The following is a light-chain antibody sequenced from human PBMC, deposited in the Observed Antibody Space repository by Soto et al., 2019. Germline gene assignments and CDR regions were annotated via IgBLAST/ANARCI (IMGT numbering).Light chain of an antibody. Sequence: QSALTQPASVSGSPGQSITISCTGTSSDVGGYNYVSWYQQHPGKAPKLMIYEVSNRPSGVSNRFSGSKSGNTASLTISGLQAEDEADYYCSSYTSRSTLYVVGTGTKLTVL. CDR1: SSDVGGYNY. V-gene: IGLV2-14*01. CDR3: SSYTSRSTLYV. CDR2: EVS. J-gene: IGLJ1*01.